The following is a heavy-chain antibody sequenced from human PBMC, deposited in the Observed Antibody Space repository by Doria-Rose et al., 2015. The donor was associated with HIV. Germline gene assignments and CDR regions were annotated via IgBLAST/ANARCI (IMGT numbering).Heavy chain of an antibody. CDR1: GFTFSGHA. J-gene: IGHJ4*02. V-gene: IGHV3-30-3*01. Sequence: QVQLVQSGGGVIQPGRSLRLSCAASGFTFSGHAIHWVRQAPGKGLEWVAVISFDGSNECYADSVKGRFTISRDNSKNTLYLQMNNLRAEDTAVYYCARDRDYGDYTGYFDYWGQGTLVTVSS. CDR2: ISFDGSNE. CDR3: ARDRDYGDYTGYFDY. D-gene: IGHD4-17*01.